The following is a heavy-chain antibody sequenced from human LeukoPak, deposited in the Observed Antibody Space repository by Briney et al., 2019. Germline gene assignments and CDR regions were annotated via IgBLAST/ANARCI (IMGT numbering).Heavy chain of an antibody. J-gene: IGHJ4*02. V-gene: IGHV3-23*01. CDR2: ISGSGGST. CDR1: GFTFSSYA. D-gene: IGHD2-8*01. Sequence: GGSLRLSCAASGFTFSSYAMSWVRQAPGKGLEWVSAISGSGGSTYYADSVKGRFTISRDNSKNTLYLQMNSLRAEDTAVYYCAKALGYCTNGVCRVFDYWGQGTLVTVSS. CDR3: AKALGYCTNGVCRVFDY.